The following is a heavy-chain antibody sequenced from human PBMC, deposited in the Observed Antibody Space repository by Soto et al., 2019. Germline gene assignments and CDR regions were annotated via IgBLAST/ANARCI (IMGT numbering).Heavy chain of an antibody. CDR1: GYRFTSYW. Sequence: GESLKISCTASGYRFTSYWIAWVRQMPGKGLEWMGIIFPGDSETRYSPSFQGQVIISADKSISTAYLQWSSLKASDTAMYFCARPAPVSGYTWGQDAVLTVSA. CDR3: ARPAPVSGYT. J-gene: IGHJ1*01. D-gene: IGHD5-18*01. V-gene: IGHV5-51*01. CDR2: IFPGDSET.